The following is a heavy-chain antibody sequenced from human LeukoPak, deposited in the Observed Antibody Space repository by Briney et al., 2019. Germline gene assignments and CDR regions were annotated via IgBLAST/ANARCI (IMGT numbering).Heavy chain of an antibody. CDR1: GGSISSGFYY. Sequence: SETLSLTCTVSGGSISSGFYYWSWIRQPPGKGLEWIGYIYRSGSSFYNPSLKSRVTISVDGSKNQFSLKVSSVTAADTALYYCARFDYGDYPTYFFDYWGQGALVTVSS. CDR3: ARFDYGDYPTYFFDY. J-gene: IGHJ4*02. CDR2: IYRSGSS. D-gene: IGHD4-17*01. V-gene: IGHV4-30-2*01.